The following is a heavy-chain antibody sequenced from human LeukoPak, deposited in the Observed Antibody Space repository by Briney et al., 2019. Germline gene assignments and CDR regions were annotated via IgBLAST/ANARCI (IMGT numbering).Heavy chain of an antibody. CDR3: ARGARPRYYYYMDV. CDR2: MNPNSGNT. CDR1: GYTFTGYY. Sequence: GASVKVSCKASGYTFTGYYMHWVRQATGQGLEWMGWMNPNSGNTGYAQKFQGRVTMTRNTSISTAYMELSSLRSEDTAVYYCARGARPRYYYYMDVWGKGTTVTVSS. V-gene: IGHV1-8*02. D-gene: IGHD6-6*01. J-gene: IGHJ6*03.